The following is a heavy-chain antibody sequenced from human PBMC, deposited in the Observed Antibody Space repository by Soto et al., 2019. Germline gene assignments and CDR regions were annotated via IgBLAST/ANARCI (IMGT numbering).Heavy chain of an antibody. Sequence: QLTLNESGPTVVRPTETLTLTCRFSGFSLTTSGVGVGWIRQSPGKAPEWLALIYWDDDKRYSASLKSRLTSTKDTYKNQVVLTVSYLDPTDTATYYCAHRVLRTVFGLVTTTAIYFDFWGQGTPVAVSS. D-gene: IGHD3-3*01. J-gene: IGHJ4*02. CDR2: IYWDDDK. CDR3: AHRVLRTVFGLVTTTAIYFDF. V-gene: IGHV2-5*02. CDR1: GFSLTTSGVG.